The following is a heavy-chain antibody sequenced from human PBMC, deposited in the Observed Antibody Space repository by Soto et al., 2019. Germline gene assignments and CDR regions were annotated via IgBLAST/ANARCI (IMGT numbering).Heavy chain of an antibody. CDR3: ARIYYDSSGYYHYFDY. J-gene: IGHJ4*02. V-gene: IGHV4-30-2*01. Sequence: NPSETLSLTCAVSGGSISSGGYSWSWIRQPPGKGLEWIGYIYHSGSTYYNPSLKSRVTISVDRSKNQFSLKLSSVTAADTAVYYCARIYYDSSGYYHYFDYWGQGTLVTVSS. D-gene: IGHD3-22*01. CDR1: GGSISSGGYS. CDR2: IYHSGST.